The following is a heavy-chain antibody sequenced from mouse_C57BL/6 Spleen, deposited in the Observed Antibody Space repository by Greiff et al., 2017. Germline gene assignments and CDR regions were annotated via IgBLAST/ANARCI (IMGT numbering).Heavy chain of an antibody. V-gene: IGHV14-4*01. CDR1: GFNIKDAY. Sequence: VQLQQSGAELVRPGASVKLSCTASGFNIKDAYMHWVKQRPEQGLEWIGWIDPENGDTEYASKFQGKATITADTSSNTAYLQLSSLTSEDTAVYYCTKGGITTVGFDYWGQGTTLTVSS. CDR3: TKGGITTVGFDY. J-gene: IGHJ2*01. D-gene: IGHD1-1*01. CDR2: IDPENGDT.